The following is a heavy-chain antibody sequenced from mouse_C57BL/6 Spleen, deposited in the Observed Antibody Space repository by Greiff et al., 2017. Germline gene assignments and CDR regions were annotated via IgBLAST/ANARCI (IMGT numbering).Heavy chain of an antibody. Sequence: EVKLEESGGDLVKPGGSLKLSCAASGFTFSSYGMSWVRQTPDKRLEWVATISSGGSYNYYPDSVKGRFTISRDNAKNTLYLQMSSLKSEDTAMYYCARHGGSSYNYAMDYWGQGTSVTVSS. D-gene: IGHD1-1*01. CDR2: ISSGGSYN. CDR1: GFTFSSYG. V-gene: IGHV5-6*02. J-gene: IGHJ4*01. CDR3: ARHGGSSYNYAMDY.